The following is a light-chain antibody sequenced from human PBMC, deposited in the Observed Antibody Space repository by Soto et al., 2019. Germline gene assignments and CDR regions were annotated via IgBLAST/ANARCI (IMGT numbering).Light chain of an antibody. CDR2: HTS. CDR3: QQHNQWPIT. CDR1: QSISSGY. Sequence: EIVLTQSPDTLSLSPAERATLSCRASQSISSGYLAWYQQKPGQTPRVLIYHTSTRATGIPARFSGSGSGTEFTLTINSLQSEDSAVYYCQQHNQWPITFGQGTRLEIK. V-gene: IGKV3D-15*01. J-gene: IGKJ5*01.